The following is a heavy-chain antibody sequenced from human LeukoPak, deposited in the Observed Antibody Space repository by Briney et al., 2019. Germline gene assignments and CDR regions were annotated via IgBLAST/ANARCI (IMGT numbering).Heavy chain of an antibody. CDR3: ARALGVTPPYYFSYGMDV. V-gene: IGHV3-7*03. D-gene: IGHD2-21*02. Sequence: GASLRLSCAVSGFTFSSHRMTWVRQAPGKGLEWVANIKQDGIEKYYVDSVKGRFTISRDNAENSMYLQMNSLRAEDTAVYFCARALGVTPPYYFSYGMDVWGKGATVTVSS. J-gene: IGHJ6*04. CDR2: IKQDGIEK. CDR1: GFTFSSHR.